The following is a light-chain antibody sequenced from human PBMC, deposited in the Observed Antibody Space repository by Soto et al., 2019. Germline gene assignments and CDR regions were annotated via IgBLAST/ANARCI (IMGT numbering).Light chain of an antibody. Sequence: EIVLTQSPGTLSLSPGERASLSCRASQSVSSSYLTWYQQKPGQAPRLLIYAASTRATGIPDRFSGSGSGTDFTLTISRLEAEDFAVYYCQQYGSSTPWTFCQGTKVEIK. CDR2: AAS. V-gene: IGKV3-20*01. CDR1: QSVSSSY. J-gene: IGKJ1*01. CDR3: QQYGSSTPWT.